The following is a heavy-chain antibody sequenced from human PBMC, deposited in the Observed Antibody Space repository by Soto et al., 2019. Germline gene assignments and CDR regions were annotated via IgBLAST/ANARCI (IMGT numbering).Heavy chain of an antibody. CDR3: ARDGPSGSYNLDY. D-gene: IGHD1-26*01. Sequence: GASVKVSCKASGYTFTNYYVHWVRQAPGQGPEWMGIINPSGGSTTYTQKFQGRVTMTGDTSTSTVYMELSSLRSEDTAVYYCARDGPSGSYNLDYWGRGTLVTVSS. CDR1: GYTFTNYY. V-gene: IGHV1-46*01. CDR2: INPSGGST. J-gene: IGHJ4*02.